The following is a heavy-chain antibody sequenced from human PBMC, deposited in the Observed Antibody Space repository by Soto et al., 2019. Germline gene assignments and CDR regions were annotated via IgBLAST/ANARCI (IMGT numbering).Heavy chain of an antibody. CDR3: AKALRPSLNFFYYMDV. V-gene: IGHV3-23*01. Sequence: EVQLLESGGGLVQPGGSLRLSCVVSGFTFGIYAMSWVRQAPAKGPEWVAILGGNGFTTYYSDSVKGRFTISGHKTKSTQFLQINSLRDDDTGVYYCAKALRPSLNFFYYMDVWGRGTSVTVSS. CDR1: GFTFGIYA. J-gene: IGHJ6*03. D-gene: IGHD2-2*01. CDR2: LGGNGFTT.